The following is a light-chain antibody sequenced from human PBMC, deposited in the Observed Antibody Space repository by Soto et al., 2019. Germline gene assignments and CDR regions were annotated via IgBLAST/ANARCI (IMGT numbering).Light chain of an antibody. CDR1: QSISND. CDR2: AAS. V-gene: IGKV1-39*01. CDR3: QQSYSTPPYT. Sequence: DIQMTQSPSSLSASVGDRVTITCRASQSISNDLYWYQQKPGKAPKLLIYAASNLQGGVPSRFSGSGSGTDFTLTISSLQPEAFATYYCQQSYSTPPYTFGQGTRLEIK. J-gene: IGKJ2*01.